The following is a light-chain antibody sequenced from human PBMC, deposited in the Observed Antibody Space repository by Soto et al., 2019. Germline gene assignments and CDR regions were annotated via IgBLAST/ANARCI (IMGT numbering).Light chain of an antibody. CDR1: QSVRIN. J-gene: IGKJ2*01. CDR3: QQYNNWPPYT. V-gene: IGKV3-15*01. Sequence: EIVMTQSPATLSVSPGERATLSCRASQSVRINLAWYQQKPGQAPRLVIYDTSIRATGIPARFSGSGSGTEFTLTISSLQSEDFAVYYCQQYNNWPPYTFGQGTKLEIK. CDR2: DTS.